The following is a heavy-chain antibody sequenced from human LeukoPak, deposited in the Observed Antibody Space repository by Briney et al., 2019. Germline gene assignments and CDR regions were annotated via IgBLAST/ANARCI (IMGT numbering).Heavy chain of an antibody. Sequence: PGGSLRLSCAASGFTFSSYAMHWVRQAPGKGLEWVSAISGSGGSTYYADSVKGRFTISRDNSKNTLYLQMNSLRAEDTAVYYCAKDSNIVLMVYAPDAFDIWGQGTMVTVSS. CDR3: AKDSNIVLMVYAPDAFDI. CDR2: ISGSGGST. V-gene: IGHV3-23*01. D-gene: IGHD2-8*01. CDR1: GFTFSSYA. J-gene: IGHJ3*02.